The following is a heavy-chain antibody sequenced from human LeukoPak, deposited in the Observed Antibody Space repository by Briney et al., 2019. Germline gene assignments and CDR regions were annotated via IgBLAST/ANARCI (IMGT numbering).Heavy chain of an antibody. J-gene: IGHJ3*02. CDR2: IYYSGST. Sequence: PSQTLSLTCTVSGGSISSGGYYWSWLRQHPGKGLEWIGYIYYSGSTYYNPSLKSRVTISVDTSKNQFSLKLSSVTAADTAVYYCARDPKAAGAFDIWGQGTMVTVSS. CDR1: GGSISSGGYY. V-gene: IGHV4-31*03. CDR3: ARDPKAAGAFDI. D-gene: IGHD2-15*01.